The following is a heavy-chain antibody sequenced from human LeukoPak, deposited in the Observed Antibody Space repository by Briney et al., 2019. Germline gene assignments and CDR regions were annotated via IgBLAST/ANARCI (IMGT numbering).Heavy chain of an antibody. CDR1: GFTFSTYN. CDR2: ISGSSSYI. Sequence: GGSLRLSCAASGFTFSTYNMNWVRQAPGKGLEWVSSISGSSSYIYYADSVKGRFSISRDNAKNSLYLQMNSLRAEDTAVYYCARLNGDYDRANFDYWGQGTLVTVSS. V-gene: IGHV3-21*01. J-gene: IGHJ4*02. CDR3: ARLNGDYDRANFDY. D-gene: IGHD4-17*01.